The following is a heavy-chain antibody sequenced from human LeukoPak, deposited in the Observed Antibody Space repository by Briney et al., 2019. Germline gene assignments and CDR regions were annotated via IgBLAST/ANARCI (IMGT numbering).Heavy chain of an antibody. CDR2: MYYSGST. Sequence: PSETLSLTCTVSGGSISSYYWSWIRQPPGKGLEWIGYMYYSGSTSYNPSLKSRLTISVDTSKNQFSLKLSSVTAADTAVYYCARGGYSYGRVFDYWGQGTLVTVSS. V-gene: IGHV4-59*12. J-gene: IGHJ4*02. CDR3: ARGGYSYGRVFDY. D-gene: IGHD5-12*01. CDR1: GGSISSYY.